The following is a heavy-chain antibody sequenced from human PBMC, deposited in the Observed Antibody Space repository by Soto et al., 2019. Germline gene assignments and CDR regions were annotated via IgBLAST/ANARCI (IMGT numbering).Heavy chain of an antibody. CDR3: VRDRRYCTNGVCYRVNWFDP. D-gene: IGHD2-8*01. CDR2: INPSGGST. V-gene: IGHV1-46*01. CDR1: GYTFTSYY. J-gene: IGHJ5*02. Sequence: SSVKVSCKASGYTFTSYYMHWVRQAPGQGLEWMGIINPSGGSTSYAQKLQGRVTMTTDTSTSTAYMELRSLRSDDTAVYYCVRDRRYCTNGVCYRVNWFDPWGQGTLVTVSS.